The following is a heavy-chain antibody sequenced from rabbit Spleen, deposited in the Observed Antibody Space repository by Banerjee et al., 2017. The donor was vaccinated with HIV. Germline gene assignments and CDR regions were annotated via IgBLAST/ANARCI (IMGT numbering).Heavy chain of an antibody. CDR3: ARSRYYDYDFSGYTFAIPNNL. V-gene: IGHV1S45*01. Sequence: EESGGDLVKPEGSLTLTCTASGFSLSSSYWICWVRQAPGKGLEWIACIYVGSSGNTHYASWAKGRFTISRTSSTTVTLQMTSLTAADTATYFCARSRYYDYDFSGYTFAIPNNLWGPGTLVTVS. J-gene: IGHJ4*01. D-gene: IGHD1-1*01. CDR2: IYVGSSGNT. CDR1: GFSLSSSYW.